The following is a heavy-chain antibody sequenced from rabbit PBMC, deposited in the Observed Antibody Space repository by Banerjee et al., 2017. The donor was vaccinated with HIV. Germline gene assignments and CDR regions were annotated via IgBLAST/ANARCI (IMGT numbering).Heavy chain of an antibody. CDR2: IYTGDDST. CDR1: GFSFSSDV. V-gene: IGHV1S47*01. J-gene: IGHJ4*01. CDR3: ARAGSNYYMELWL. Sequence: EESGGDLVKPGASLTLTCTASGFSFSSDVLCWVRQAPGSGLEWIGCIYTGDDSTWYASWAKGRFTISRSTSLNTVTLQMTSLTAADTATYFCARAGSNYYMELWLWGPGTLVTVS. D-gene: IGHD8-1*01.